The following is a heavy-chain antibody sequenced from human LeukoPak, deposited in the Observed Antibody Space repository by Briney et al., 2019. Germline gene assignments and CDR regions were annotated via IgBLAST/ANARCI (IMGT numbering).Heavy chain of an antibody. CDR2: IYSGGST. CDR1: GFTVSSNY. D-gene: IGHD3-22*01. V-gene: IGHV3-53*01. Sequence: GGSLRLSCAASGFTVSSNYMSWVRQAPGKGLEWVSVIYSGGSTYYADSVKGRFTISRDNSKNTLYLQMNSLRAEDTAVYYCARGGPYFDYDSSGSPFDYWGQGTLVTVSS. CDR3: ARGGPYFDYDSSGSPFDY. J-gene: IGHJ4*02.